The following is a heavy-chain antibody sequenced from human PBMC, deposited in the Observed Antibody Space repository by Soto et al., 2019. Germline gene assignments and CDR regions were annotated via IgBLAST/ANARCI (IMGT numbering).Heavy chain of an antibody. V-gene: IGHV3-48*03. CDR2: ISSTGSVI. J-gene: IGHJ6*02. D-gene: IGHD3-3*01. CDR3: AGSRRNDDFWSDPQLGDGMDV. Sequence: DVQLVESGGDLVQPGGSLRLSCAASGFTLSHYEMNWVRQAPGKGLEWLAYISSTGSVIYYAASVKGRFTISRDNGKKSLYLQVNSLRAEDTAVYYCAGSRRNDDFWSDPQLGDGMDVWGQGTTVIVSS. CDR1: GFTLSHYE.